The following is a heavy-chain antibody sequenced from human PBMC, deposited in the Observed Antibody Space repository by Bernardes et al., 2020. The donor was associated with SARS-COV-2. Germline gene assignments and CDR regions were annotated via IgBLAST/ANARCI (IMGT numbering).Heavy chain of an antibody. D-gene: IGHD5-12*01. CDR3: ARALSGYEDS. J-gene: IGHJ4*02. Sequence: GGSLRLSCAASGFTFNNYEMYWVRQAPGKGLEWLSYINSGGVTKSYADSVKGRFTSSRDKAKNSLYLQMNSLRTEDTAVYYSARALSGYEDSWGQGTLVTVSS. CDR1: GFTFNNYE. V-gene: IGHV3-48*03. CDR2: INSGGVTK.